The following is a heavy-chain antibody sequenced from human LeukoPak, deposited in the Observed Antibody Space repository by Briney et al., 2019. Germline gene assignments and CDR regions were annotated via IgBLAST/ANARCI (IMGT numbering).Heavy chain of an antibody. V-gene: IGHV3-23*01. J-gene: IGHJ4*02. D-gene: IGHD2-15*01. Sequence: TGGSLRLSCAASGFTFSSHGMSWVRQAPGKGLEWVSTISGRDDSAYYADSVKGRFTISRDNSKNTLYLQVNSLRAEDTAVYYCAKSGLNRFDYWGQGTLVTVSS. CDR1: GFTFSSHG. CDR3: AKSGLNRFDY. CDR2: ISGRDDSA.